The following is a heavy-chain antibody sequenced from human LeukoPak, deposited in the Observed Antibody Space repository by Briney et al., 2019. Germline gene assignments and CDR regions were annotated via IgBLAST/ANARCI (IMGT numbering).Heavy chain of an antibody. CDR1: GYTFTSYG. D-gene: IGHD3-22*01. V-gene: IGHV1-18*01. J-gene: IGHJ3*02. Sequence: ASVKVSCKASGYTFTSYGISWVRQAPGQGLEWMGWISAYNGNTNYAQKLQGRVTMTTDTSTATGTAYMELRSLRSDDTAVYFCARDFRLRLTIQEWNYYDFPGAFGLDIWGQGTMVTVSS. CDR2: ISAYNGNT. CDR3: ARDFRLRLTIQEWNYYDFPGAFGLDI.